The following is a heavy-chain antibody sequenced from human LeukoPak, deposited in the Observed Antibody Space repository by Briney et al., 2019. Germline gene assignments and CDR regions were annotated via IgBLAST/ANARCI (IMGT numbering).Heavy chain of an antibody. Sequence: ESGPTLVKPTQTLTLTCTFSWFSVSTSGVGMGWIRQPPGKALEWLELLYWNDDKRYNPSLKSRLTITKDTSKKQVVLTMTNMDPVDTATYYCAHRARTSSSFIYYFDYWGQGTLVTVSS. CDR3: AHRARTSSSFIYYFDY. V-gene: IGHV2-5*01. CDR1: WFSVSTSGVG. J-gene: IGHJ4*02. D-gene: IGHD6-13*01. CDR2: LYWNDDK.